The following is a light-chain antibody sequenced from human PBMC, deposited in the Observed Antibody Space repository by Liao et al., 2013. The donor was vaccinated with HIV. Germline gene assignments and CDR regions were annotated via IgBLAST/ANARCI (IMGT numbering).Light chain of an antibody. Sequence: SYELIQPPSVSVSPGHTASITCSGDKLEDNFAFWYQQRPGQSPVLVIYQDNKRPSGIPERFSGSNSGNTATLTISGTQAMDEADYYCQAWDSSARVFGTGTKVTVL. CDR3: QAWDSSARV. CDR2: QDN. V-gene: IGLV3-1*01. CDR1: KLEDNF. J-gene: IGLJ1*01.